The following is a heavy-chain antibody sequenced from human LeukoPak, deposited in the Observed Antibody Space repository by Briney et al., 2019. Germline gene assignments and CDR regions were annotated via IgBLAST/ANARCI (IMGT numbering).Heavy chain of an antibody. CDR2: ISGSGGST. J-gene: IGHJ4*02. D-gene: IGHD3-10*01. CDR3: AKDRFDHLQLNYFDY. Sequence: QPGGSLRLSCAASGFTFSSYAMSWVRQAPGKGLEWVSSISGSGGSTYYADSVKGRFTISRDNSKNTLYLQMNSLRAEDTAVYYCAKDRFDHLQLNYFDYWGQGTLVTVSS. CDR1: GFTFSSYA. V-gene: IGHV3-23*01.